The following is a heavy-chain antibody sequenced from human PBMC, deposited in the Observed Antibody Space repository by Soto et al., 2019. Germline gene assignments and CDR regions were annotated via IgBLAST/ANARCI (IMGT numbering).Heavy chain of an antibody. V-gene: IGHV4-34*01. Sequence: SETLSLTCAVYGGSFSGYYWSWIRQPPGKGLEWIGEINHSGSTNYNPSLKSRVTISVDTSKNQFSLKLSSVTAADTAVYYCASGRYCSSTSCYTGGQTDYWGQGTLVTVSS. CDR1: GGSFSGYY. CDR3: ASGRYCSSTSCYTGGQTDY. J-gene: IGHJ4*02. CDR2: INHSGST. D-gene: IGHD2-2*02.